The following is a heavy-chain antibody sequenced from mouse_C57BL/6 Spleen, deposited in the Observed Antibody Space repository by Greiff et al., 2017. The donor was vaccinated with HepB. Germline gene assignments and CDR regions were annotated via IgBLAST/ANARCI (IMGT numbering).Heavy chain of an antibody. Sequence: EVKLVESGGGLVKPGGSLKLSCAASGFTFSDYGMHWVRQAPEKGLEWVAYISSGSSTIYYADTVKGRFTISRDNAKNTLFLQMTSLRSEDTAMYYCARTTVVATELGYFDVWGTGTTVTVSS. CDR1: GFTFSDYG. J-gene: IGHJ1*03. V-gene: IGHV5-17*01. CDR2: ISSGSSTI. D-gene: IGHD1-1*01. CDR3: ARTTVVATELGYFDV.